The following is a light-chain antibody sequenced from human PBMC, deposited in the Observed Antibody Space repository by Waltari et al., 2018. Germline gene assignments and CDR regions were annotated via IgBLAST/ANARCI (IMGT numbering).Light chain of an antibody. J-gene: IGKJ1*01. Sequence: DIVMTQSPDSLAVSLGGRATINCKSSQSVLYSSNNKNYLAWYQQKPGQPPKLLIYWASTRESGVPDRFSGAGSGTDFTLTISNLQPEDAALYFCHQYYLTPWTFGQGTKLEIK. V-gene: IGKV4-1*01. CDR2: WAS. CDR1: QSVLYSSNNKNY. CDR3: HQYYLTPWT.